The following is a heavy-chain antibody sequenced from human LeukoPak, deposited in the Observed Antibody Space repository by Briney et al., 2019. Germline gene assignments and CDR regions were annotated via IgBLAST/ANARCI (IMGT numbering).Heavy chain of an antibody. Sequence: SQTLSLTCTVSGGSISSGDYYWSWIRQPPGKGLEWIGYIYYSGSTYYNPSLKSRVTISVETSKNQFSLKLSSVTAADTAVYYCARASNIVVVVAATPPLKYYFDYWGQGTLVTVSS. V-gene: IGHV4-30-4*01. CDR3: ARASNIVVVVAATPPLKYYFDY. CDR2: IYYSGST. J-gene: IGHJ4*02. D-gene: IGHD2-15*01. CDR1: GGSISSGDYY.